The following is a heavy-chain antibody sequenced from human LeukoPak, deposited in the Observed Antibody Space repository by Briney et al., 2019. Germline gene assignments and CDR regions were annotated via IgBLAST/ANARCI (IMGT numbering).Heavy chain of an antibody. CDR1: GFTFSTYS. D-gene: IGHD2-21*02. V-gene: IGHV3-23*01. Sequence: GGSLRLSCVASGFTFSTYSMSWVRQAPGKGLEWVSLIDGSGAHTYYADSVKGRFTISRDNSKSTLYLQMNSLRTEDTAVFYCAKEPRHCGGDCFSLLDYWGQGTPVSVSS. CDR3: AKEPRHCGGDCFSLLDY. J-gene: IGHJ4*02. CDR2: IDGSGAHT.